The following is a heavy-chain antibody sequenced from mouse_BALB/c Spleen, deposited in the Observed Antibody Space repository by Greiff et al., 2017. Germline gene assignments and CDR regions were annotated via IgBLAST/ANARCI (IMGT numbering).Heavy chain of an antibody. CDR1: GYTFTDYY. V-gene: IGHV1-77*01. CDR3: AKGYDDDGYFDD. J-gene: IGHJ2*01. D-gene: IGHD2-4*01. CDR2: IYPGSGNT. Sequence: VQLQQSGAELARPGASVKLSCKASGYTFTDYYINWVKQRTGQGLEWIGEIYPGSGNTYYNEKFKGKATLTADKSSSTAYMQLSSLTSEDSAVYFCAKGYDDDGYFDDWGQGTTLTVSS.